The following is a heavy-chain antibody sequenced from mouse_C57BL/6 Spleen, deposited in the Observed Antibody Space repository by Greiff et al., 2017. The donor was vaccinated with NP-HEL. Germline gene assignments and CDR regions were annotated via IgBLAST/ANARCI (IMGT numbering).Heavy chain of an antibody. Sequence: QVQLQQSGAELVKPGASVKLSCKASGYTFTSYSMHWVKQTPGRGLEWIGRIGPGSGGTKYNEKFKGKATLTVDKPSSTAYMQLSSLTSEDSAVYFCSRECYGYDYVYYGYWG. J-gene: IGHJ2*01. V-gene: IGHV1-62-3*01. CDR2: IGPGSGGT. CDR3: SRECYGYDYVYYGY. D-gene: IGHD1-2*01. CDR1: GYTFTSYS.